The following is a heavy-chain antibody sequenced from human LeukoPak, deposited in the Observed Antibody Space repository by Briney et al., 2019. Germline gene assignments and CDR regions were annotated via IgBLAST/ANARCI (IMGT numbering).Heavy chain of an antibody. J-gene: IGHJ4*02. D-gene: IGHD4-17*01. CDR3: ASAIIDYGDYYFDY. CDR2: INPNSGGT. CDR1: GYTFTGYY. Sequence: GASVKVSCEASGYTFTGYYMHWVRQAPGQGLEWMGWINPNSGGTNYAQKFQGRVTMTRDTSISTAYMELSRLRSDDTAVYYCASAIIDYGDYYFDYWGQGTLVTVSS. V-gene: IGHV1-2*02.